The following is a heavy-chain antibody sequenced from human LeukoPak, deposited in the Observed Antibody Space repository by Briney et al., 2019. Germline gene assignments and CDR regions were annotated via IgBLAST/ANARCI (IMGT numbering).Heavy chain of an antibody. D-gene: IGHD6-19*01. CDR2: IYYSGST. CDR1: GGSISSSSYY. Sequence: SDTLSLTCTVSGGSISSSSYYWGWIRKPPGKGLEWIVRIYYSGSTYYNPSLKSRVTISVDTFKNQFSLKLSSVTAADTAMYYCARWVAGTGYDYWGQGTLVTVSS. J-gene: IGHJ4*02. CDR3: ARWVAGTGYDY. V-gene: IGHV4-39*01.